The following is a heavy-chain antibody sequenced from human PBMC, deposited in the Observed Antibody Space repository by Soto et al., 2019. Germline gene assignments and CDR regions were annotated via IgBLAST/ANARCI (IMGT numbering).Heavy chain of an antibody. D-gene: IGHD3-22*01. CDR3: GKGGIVVVISATETNWFDP. CDR1: GFIFSNYA. J-gene: IGHJ5*02. Sequence: EVQLLESGGGLVQPGGSLRLSCAASGFIFSNYAMSWVRQAPGKGLEWVSGISGSGGSTYYADSVKGRFTISRDNSKSTLYLQMNSLKAEDTAVYYCGKGGIVVVISATETNWFDPWGQGTLVTVSS. CDR2: ISGSGGST. V-gene: IGHV3-23*01.